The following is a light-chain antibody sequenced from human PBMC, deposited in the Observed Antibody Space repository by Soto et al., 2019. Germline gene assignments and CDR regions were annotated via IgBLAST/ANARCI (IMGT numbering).Light chain of an antibody. J-gene: IGLJ1*01. CDR3: AAWDASLNGHV. CDR1: SSNIGTSS. CDR2: TTN. V-gene: IGLV1-44*01. Sequence: QSVLTQPHSASGAPRQRGSISCSGSSSNIGTSSVHWFQQLPGTAPKLLISTTNQRPSGVPERFSGSKSGTSASLAISGLQSDDQAASYCAAWDASLNGHVFGTGTKVTVL.